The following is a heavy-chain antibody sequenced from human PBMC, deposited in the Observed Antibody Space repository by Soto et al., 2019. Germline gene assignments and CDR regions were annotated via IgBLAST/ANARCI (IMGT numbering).Heavy chain of an antibody. CDR1: GYIFTNYD. CDR2: VSGYTGNT. V-gene: IGHV1-18*01. J-gene: IGHJ6*02. Sequence: QVQLVQSETEVKKPGASVKVSCKASGYIFTNYDITWVRQAPGQGLEWMGWVSGYTGNTKYAQKFQDRVTMTTDTSTSTVYMELRSLRSDDTAVYYCARFGSAPYYYYGVDVGGQGTTVFVSS. D-gene: IGHD3-10*01. CDR3: ARFGSAPYYYYGVDV.